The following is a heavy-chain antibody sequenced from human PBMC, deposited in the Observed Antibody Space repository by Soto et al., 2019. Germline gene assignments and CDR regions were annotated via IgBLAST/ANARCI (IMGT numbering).Heavy chain of an antibody. CDR3: ARDNPDFWSGYYDY. J-gene: IGHJ4*02. D-gene: IGHD3-3*01. Sequence: ASVKVSCKASGYTFTSYAISWVRQAPGQGLEWMGGIIPIFGTANYAQKFQGRVTITADESTSTAYMELSSLRSEDTAVYYCARDNPDFWSGYYDYWGQGTLVTVSS. V-gene: IGHV1-69*13. CDR1: GYTFTSYA. CDR2: IIPIFGTA.